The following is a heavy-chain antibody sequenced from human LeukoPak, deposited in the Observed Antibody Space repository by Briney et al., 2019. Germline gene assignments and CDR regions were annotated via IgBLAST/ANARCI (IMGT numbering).Heavy chain of an antibody. CDR3: ARGRSTGYPYYFEY. V-gene: IGHV1-8*03. Sequence: GASVTVSCKASGYTFTSYDINWVRQATGQGLEWMGWMNPNSGSTDYAQKFQGRVTITRNTSISTAYMELSGLRSEDTAVYYCARGRSTGYPYYFEYWGQGTLVTVSS. CDR2: MNPNSGST. CDR1: GYTFTSYD. J-gene: IGHJ4*02. D-gene: IGHD5-12*01.